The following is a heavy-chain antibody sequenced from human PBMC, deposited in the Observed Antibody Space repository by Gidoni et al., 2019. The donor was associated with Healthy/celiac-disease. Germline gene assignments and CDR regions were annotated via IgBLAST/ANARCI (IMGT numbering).Heavy chain of an antibody. V-gene: IGHV3-33*01. J-gene: IGHJ4*02. D-gene: IGHD3-9*01. CDR2: IWYDGSNK. CDR3: ARDRGGDFDWLPHFDY. Sequence: QVQLVESGGGVVQPGRSLRLSCAASGFTFSSYGMHWVRQAPGKGLEWVAVIWYDGSNKYYADSVKGRFTISRDNSKNTLYLQMNSLRAEDTAVYYCARDRGGDFDWLPHFDYWGQGTLVTVSS. CDR1: GFTFSSYG.